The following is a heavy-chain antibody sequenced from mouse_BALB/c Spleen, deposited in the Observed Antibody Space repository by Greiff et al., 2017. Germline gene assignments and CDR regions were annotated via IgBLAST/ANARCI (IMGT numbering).Heavy chain of an antibody. V-gene: IGHV1-15*01. J-gene: IGHJ2*01. CDR3: TRYRKGDYFDY. CDR1: GYTFTDYE. CDR2: IDPETGGT. Sequence: QVQLQQSGAELVRPGASVTLSCKASGYTFTDYEMHWVKQTPVHGLEWIGAIDPETGGTAYNQKFKGKATLTADKSSSTAYMELRSLTSEDSAVYYCTRYRKGDYFDYWGQGTTLTVSA. D-gene: IGHD1-3*01.